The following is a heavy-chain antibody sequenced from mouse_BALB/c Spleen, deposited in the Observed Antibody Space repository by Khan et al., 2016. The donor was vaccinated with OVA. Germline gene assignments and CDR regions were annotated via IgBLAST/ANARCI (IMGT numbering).Heavy chain of an antibody. V-gene: IGHV1S56*01. D-gene: IGHD2-4*01. CDR3: AREGLRWVAMDY. J-gene: IGHJ4*01. Sequence: QVQLQQSGPELVKPGALVKISCKASAYTFTSYDINWVMQRPGQGLEWIGWIYPGDDSTKYNEKFKDKATLTADKSSSTAYMQLSSLTSDNSAVYFCAREGLRWVAMDYWGQGTSVTVSS. CDR2: IYPGDDST. CDR1: AYTFTSYD.